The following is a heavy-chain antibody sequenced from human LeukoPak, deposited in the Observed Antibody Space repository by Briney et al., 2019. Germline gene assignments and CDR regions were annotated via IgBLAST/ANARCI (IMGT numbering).Heavy chain of an antibody. CDR1: GFTFSSYW. Sequence: GGSLRLSYAASGFTFSSYWMTWVRQAPGKGLEWVANIKQDGSEAYYVDSVKGRFTVSRDNAKNSLYLQLNSLGAEDTAVYYCATRYCTIPACRASSYHCIDNWGKGTTVTVSS. CDR2: IKQDGSEA. J-gene: IGHJ6*03. D-gene: IGHD2-8*01. CDR3: ATRYCTIPACRASSYHCIDN. V-gene: IGHV3-7*01.